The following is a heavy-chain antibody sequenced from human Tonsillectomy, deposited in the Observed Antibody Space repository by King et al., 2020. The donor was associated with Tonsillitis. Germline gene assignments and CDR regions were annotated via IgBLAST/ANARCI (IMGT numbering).Heavy chain of an antibody. Sequence: VQLVESGGGLVQPGRSLRLSCAGSGFTFDDHAMYWVRQAPGKGLEWVAAISWNSRSMGYADSVKGRFTISRDNAKNSLYLQMSSLRVEDTALYYCAKDARDFYYYMDLWGKGTTVTVSS. V-gene: IGHV3-9*01. CDR2: ISWNSRSM. CDR3: AKDARDFYYYMDL. J-gene: IGHJ6*03. CDR1: GFTFDDHA.